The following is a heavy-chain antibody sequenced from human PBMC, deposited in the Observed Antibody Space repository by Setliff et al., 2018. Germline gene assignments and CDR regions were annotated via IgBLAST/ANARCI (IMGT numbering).Heavy chain of an antibody. D-gene: IGHD3-22*01. CDR1: GFTFTSSA. Sequence: SVKVSCKASGFTFTSSAMQWVRQARGQRLEWIGWIVVGSGNTNYAQKFQERVTITRDMSTSTAYMELSSLRSEDTALYYCAADPYYYDSSGYYPSFDYWGQGTLVTVSS. J-gene: IGHJ4*02. V-gene: IGHV1-58*02. CDR2: IVVGSGNT. CDR3: AADPYYYDSSGYYPSFDY.